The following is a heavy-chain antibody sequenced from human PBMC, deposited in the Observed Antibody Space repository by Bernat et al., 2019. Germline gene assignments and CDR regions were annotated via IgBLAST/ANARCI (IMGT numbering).Heavy chain of an antibody. CDR1: GLSFSNYE. Sequence: EVQLVESGGGLVQPGGSLRLSCAASGLSFSNYEMNWVRQAPGKGLEWVSDINYSSGTIYYADSVKGRFTISRDNFKNPLYLQMTSLRAEDTAVYDYASGDIQGFNYWGQGTLVTVSS. CDR3: ASGDIQGFNY. V-gene: IGHV3-48*03. J-gene: IGHJ4*02. D-gene: IGHD2-15*01. CDR2: INYSSGTI.